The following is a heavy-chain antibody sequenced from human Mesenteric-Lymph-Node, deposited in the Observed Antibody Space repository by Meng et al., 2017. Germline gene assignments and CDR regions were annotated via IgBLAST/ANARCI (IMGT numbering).Heavy chain of an antibody. CDR3: ARASGYDSRK. D-gene: IGHD5-12*01. Sequence: GRVVELGGGWGRPGGSLLLSCAASGFTFSNAWMSWGRQAPGKGLVWVSRINSDGSSTSYADSVKGRFTIPRDNAKNTLYLQMTSLRVEDTAVYYCARASGYDSRKWGQGTLVTVSS. J-gene: IGHJ4*02. CDR2: INSDGSST. CDR1: GFTFSNAW. V-gene: IGHV3-74*01.